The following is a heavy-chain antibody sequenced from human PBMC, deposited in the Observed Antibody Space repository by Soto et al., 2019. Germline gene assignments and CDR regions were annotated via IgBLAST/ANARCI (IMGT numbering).Heavy chain of an antibody. Sequence: GGSLRLSCEASGFTLRNYAMTWIRQAPGKGLEWVSLISANDVGTYYAESVKTRFTISTDQSQNTVYLQMDSLRADDTAIYYCAKWHTYNYDSRAYSGFDCWGQGTQVTVSS. CDR2: ISANDVGT. J-gene: IGHJ4*02. CDR3: AKWHTYNYDSRAYSGFDC. CDR1: GFTLRNYA. V-gene: IGHV3-23*01. D-gene: IGHD3-22*01.